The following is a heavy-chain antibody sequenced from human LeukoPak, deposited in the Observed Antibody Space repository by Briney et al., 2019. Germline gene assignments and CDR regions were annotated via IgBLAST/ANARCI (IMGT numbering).Heavy chain of an antibody. CDR2: INPNSGGT. Sequence: ASVKVSCKASGYTFTGYYMHWVRQAPGQGLEWMGWINPNSGGTNYAQKFQGWVTMTRDTSISTAYMELSRLRSDDTAVYYCARDLSSSWLGYYYYYYGMDVWGQGTTVTVSS. CDR1: GYTFTGYY. D-gene: IGHD6-13*01. V-gene: IGHV1-2*04. J-gene: IGHJ6*02. CDR3: ARDLSSSWLGYYYYYYGMDV.